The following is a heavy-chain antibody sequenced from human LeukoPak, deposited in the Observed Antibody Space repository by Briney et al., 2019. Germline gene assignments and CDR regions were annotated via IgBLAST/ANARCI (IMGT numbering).Heavy chain of an antibody. Sequence: PSETLSLTCTVSGGSISSSSYYWGWIRQPPGKGLEWIGSIYYSGSTYYNPSLKSRVTISVDTSKNQFSLKLSSVTAADTAVYYCARIHIVVVPAASYAFDPWGQGTLVTVSS. D-gene: IGHD2-2*01. V-gene: IGHV4-39*01. CDR2: IYYSGST. CDR3: ARIHIVVVPAASYAFDP. J-gene: IGHJ5*02. CDR1: GGSISSSSYY.